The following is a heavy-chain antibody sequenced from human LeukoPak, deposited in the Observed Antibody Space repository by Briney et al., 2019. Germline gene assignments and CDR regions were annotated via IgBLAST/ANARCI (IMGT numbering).Heavy chain of an antibody. Sequence: GGSLRLSRAASGFTFSSYGMHWVRQAPGKGLEWVAVISYDGSNKYYADSVKGRFTISRDNSKNTLYLQMNSLRAEDTAVYYCAKDRRSGSYVSDYWGQGTLVTVSS. J-gene: IGHJ4*02. CDR2: ISYDGSNK. CDR1: GFTFSSYG. CDR3: AKDRRSGSYVSDY. V-gene: IGHV3-30*18. D-gene: IGHD1-26*01.